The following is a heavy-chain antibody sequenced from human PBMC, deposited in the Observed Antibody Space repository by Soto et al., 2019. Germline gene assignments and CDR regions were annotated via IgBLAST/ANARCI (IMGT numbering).Heavy chain of an antibody. CDR1: GFTFSSYA. V-gene: IGHV3-23*01. Sequence: EVQLLESGGGLVQPGGSLRLSCAASGFTFSSYAMSWVRQAPGKGLEWVSAISGSGGSTYYADSVKGRFTIYRDNSKNTLYLQMNSLRAEDTAVYYCAKATSVLAARPKNAVDIWGQGTMVTVSS. D-gene: IGHD6-6*01. CDR2: ISGSGGST. CDR3: AKATSVLAARPKNAVDI. J-gene: IGHJ3*02.